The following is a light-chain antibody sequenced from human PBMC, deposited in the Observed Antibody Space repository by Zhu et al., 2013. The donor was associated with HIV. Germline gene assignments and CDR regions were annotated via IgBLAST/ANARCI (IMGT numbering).Light chain of an antibody. Sequence: AVQLTQSPSSLSTSVGDRVTITCRASQDIRSALAWYQQKPGTPPNLLIYDVSRLEIGVPSRFSGSGSGTDFTLTIGSLQPDDFATYYCQQYNSYPYTFGQGTKLQIK. CDR3: QQYNSYPYT. J-gene: IGKJ2*01. V-gene: IGKV1-13*02. CDR2: DVS. CDR1: QDIRSA.